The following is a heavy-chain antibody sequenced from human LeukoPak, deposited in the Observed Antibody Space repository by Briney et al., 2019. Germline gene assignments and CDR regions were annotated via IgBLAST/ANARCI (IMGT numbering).Heavy chain of an antibody. CDR3: AKDPNSRFADGDAFDI. CDR2: IKSGGGAT. D-gene: IGHD5-24*01. CDR1: GFSFSYYA. Sequence: GGSLRLSCAASGFSFSYYAMRWVRQAPGEGLEWGSDIKSGGGATYYEDSVRGRFTISRDNSKNTLSLLMNSLRAEGTAVYLCAKDPNSRFADGDAFDIWGQGTMVTVSS. V-gene: IGHV3-23*01. J-gene: IGHJ3*02.